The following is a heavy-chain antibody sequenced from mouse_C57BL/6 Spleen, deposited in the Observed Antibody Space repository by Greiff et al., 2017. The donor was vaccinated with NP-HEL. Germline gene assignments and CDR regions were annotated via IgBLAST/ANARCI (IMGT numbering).Heavy chain of an antibody. CDR2: IYTGDGDT. Sequence: QVQLQQSGPELVKPGASVKISCKASGYAFSSYWMNWVKQRPGTGLEWIGRIYTGDGDTNYNGKFTGQATLTADKSSSTAYMQLSSLTSEDSAVYFCARGVDDWGQGTSVTVSS. V-gene: IGHV1-82*01. CDR1: GYAFSSYW. J-gene: IGHJ4*01. CDR3: ARGVDD.